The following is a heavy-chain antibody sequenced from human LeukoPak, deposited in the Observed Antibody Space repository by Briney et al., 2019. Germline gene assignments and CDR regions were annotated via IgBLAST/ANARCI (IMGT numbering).Heavy chain of an antibody. Sequence: PPETLSLTCTVSGGSISSSTYYWGWIRQPPGKGLEWIGSIYYSGSTYYNPSLKSRVTISVDTSKNQFSLKLSSVTAADTAVYYCARARKPHYYVLGSRRTNWFDPWGQGTLVTVSS. CDR1: GGSISSSTYY. D-gene: IGHD3-10*01. J-gene: IGHJ5*02. V-gene: IGHV4-39*07. CDR3: ARARKPHYYVLGSRRTNWFDP. CDR2: IYYSGST.